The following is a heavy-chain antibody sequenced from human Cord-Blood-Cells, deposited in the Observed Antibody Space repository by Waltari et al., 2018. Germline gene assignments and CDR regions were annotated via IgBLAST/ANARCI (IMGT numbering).Heavy chain of an antibody. CDR3: ARDSAQARPAAFDI. J-gene: IGHJ3*02. V-gene: IGHV3-48*02. D-gene: IGHD6-6*01. CDR2: ISGSSSTI. CDR1: GFTFSSYS. Sequence: EVQLVESGGGLVQPGGSLRLSCAASGFTFSSYSMNWVRQAPGKGLDWVSYISGSSSTIYYSDSVKGRFTISRDNAKNSLYLQMNSLGDEDTAVYYCARDSAQARPAAFDIWGQGTMVTVSS.